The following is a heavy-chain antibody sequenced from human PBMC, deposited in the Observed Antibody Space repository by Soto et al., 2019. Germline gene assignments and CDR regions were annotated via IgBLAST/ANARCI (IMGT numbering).Heavy chain of an antibody. Sequence: QVQLQESGPGLVKPSETLSLTCTVSGDSVSSGDYYWTWIRQPPGKGLEWIGYIFYSGTTTYSPSLKSRATISLDTSKNQCSLRLSSVTAADTAVYYCAGDYGDYNFDYWGQGNLVTVSS. CDR1: GDSVSSGDYY. D-gene: IGHD4-17*01. CDR3: AGDYGDYNFDY. J-gene: IGHJ4*02. V-gene: IGHV4-61*08. CDR2: IFYSGTT.